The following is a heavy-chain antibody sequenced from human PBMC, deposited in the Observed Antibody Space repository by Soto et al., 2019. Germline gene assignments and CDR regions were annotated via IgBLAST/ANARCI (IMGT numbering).Heavy chain of an antibody. CDR3: ARHGRYYDYIWGSYRYSGYGMDV. V-gene: IGHV4-39*01. CDR1: FLSILSTISY. D-gene: IGHD3-16*02. CDR2: IYYSGST. Sequence: TLSLTCTFHFLSILSTISYWEWIRQPPGMVLEWIGSIYYSGSTYYNPSLKSRVTISVDTSKNQFSLKLSSVTAADTAVYYCARHGRYYDYIWGSYRYSGYGMDVWCQGTTVT. J-gene: IGHJ6*02.